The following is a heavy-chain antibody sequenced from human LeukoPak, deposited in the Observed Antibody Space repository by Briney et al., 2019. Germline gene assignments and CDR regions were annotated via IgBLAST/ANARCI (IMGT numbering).Heavy chain of an antibody. Sequence: SETLSLTCAVYGGSFSGYYWSWIRQPPGKGLEWIGEINHSGSTNYNPSLKSRVTISVDTSKNQFSLKLSSVTAADTAVYYCARLRRSSSWYAGFDYWGQGTLVTVSS. CDR3: ARLRRSSSWYAGFDY. V-gene: IGHV4-34*01. D-gene: IGHD6-13*01. CDR1: GGSFSGYY. J-gene: IGHJ4*02. CDR2: INHSGST.